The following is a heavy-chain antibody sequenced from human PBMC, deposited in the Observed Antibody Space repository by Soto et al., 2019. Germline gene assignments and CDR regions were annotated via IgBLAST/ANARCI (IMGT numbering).Heavy chain of an antibody. Sequence: LRLSCAASGFTFSSYSMNWVRQAPGKGLEWVSYISSSSSTIYYADSVKGRFTISRDNAKNSLYLQMNSLRDEGTAVYYCARARGYSGYESSDAFDIWGQGTMVTVSS. J-gene: IGHJ3*02. CDR3: ARARGYSGYESSDAFDI. CDR1: GFTFSSYS. D-gene: IGHD5-12*01. CDR2: ISSSSSTI. V-gene: IGHV3-48*02.